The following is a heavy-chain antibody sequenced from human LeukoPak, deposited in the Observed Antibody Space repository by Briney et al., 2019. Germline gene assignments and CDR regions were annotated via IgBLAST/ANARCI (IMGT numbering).Heavy chain of an antibody. V-gene: IGHV3-30*04. CDR1: GFTFSNYA. Sequence: GGSLRLSCAASGFTFSNYAMHWVRQAPGKGLEWVAVISYDGTNKFYADSVKGRFTVSRDNSKNTLYQQMNNLRAEDTAVYYCARAMSIAARLQTIFDYWGQGTLVTVSS. J-gene: IGHJ4*02. CDR2: ISYDGTNK. CDR3: ARAMSIAARLQTIFDY. D-gene: IGHD6-6*01.